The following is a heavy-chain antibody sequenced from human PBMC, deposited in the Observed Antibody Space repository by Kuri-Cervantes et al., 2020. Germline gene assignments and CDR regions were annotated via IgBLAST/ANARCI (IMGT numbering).Heavy chain of an antibody. J-gene: IGHJ6*02. Sequence: SVKVSCKASGYTFTGYYMHWVRQAPGQGLEWMGRIIPILGIANYAQKFQGRVTITADKPTSTAYMELSSLRSEDTAVYYCARVDSIYTGPYGMDVWGQGTTVTVSS. CDR1: GYTFTGYY. D-gene: IGHD3-16*01. CDR3: ARVDSIYTGPYGMDV. CDR2: IIPILGIA. V-gene: IGHV1-69*04.